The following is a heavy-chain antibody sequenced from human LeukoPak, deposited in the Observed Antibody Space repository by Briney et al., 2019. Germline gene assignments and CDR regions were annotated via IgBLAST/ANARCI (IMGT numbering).Heavy chain of an antibody. CDR2: IYPGDSDT. D-gene: IGHD3-3*01. J-gene: IGHJ6*03. CDR1: GSSFTSYW. CDR3: ARLWEWLDLDYYYYYYMDV. Sequence: GASLKISCKGSGSSFTSYWIGWVRQLPGKGLEWMGIIYPGDSDTRYSPSFQGQVTISADKSISTAYLQWSSLKASDTAMYYCARLWEWLDLDYYYYYYMDVWGKGTTVTVSS. V-gene: IGHV5-51*01.